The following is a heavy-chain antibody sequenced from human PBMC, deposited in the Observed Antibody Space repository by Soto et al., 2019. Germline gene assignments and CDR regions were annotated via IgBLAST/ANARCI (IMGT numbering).Heavy chain of an antibody. D-gene: IGHD3-10*01. J-gene: IGHJ3*02. V-gene: IGHV3-49*03. CDR1: GFTFGDYA. Sequence: GGSLRLSCTASGFTFGDYAMSWFRQAPGKGLEWVGFIRSKAYGGTTEYAASVKGRFTISRDDSKSIAYLQMNSLKTEDTAVYYCTGVMVRGINAFDIWGQGTMVTVSS. CDR2: IRSKAYGGTT. CDR3: TGVMVRGINAFDI.